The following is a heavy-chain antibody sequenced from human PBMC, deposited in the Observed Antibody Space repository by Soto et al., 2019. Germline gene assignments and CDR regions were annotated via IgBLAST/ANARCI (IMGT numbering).Heavy chain of an antibody. J-gene: IGHJ5*02. CDR3: AREDGYSYGHNWFDP. V-gene: IGHV1-69*12. Sequence: QVQLVQSGAEVKKPGSSVKVSCKASGGTFSSYAISWVRQAPGQGLEWMGGIIPIFGTANYAQKFQGRVTITADESTTTGYMELSILRSGDTAVYYCAREDGYSYGHNWFDPGGQGTLVTVSS. CDR1: GGTFSSYA. D-gene: IGHD5-18*01. CDR2: IIPIFGTA.